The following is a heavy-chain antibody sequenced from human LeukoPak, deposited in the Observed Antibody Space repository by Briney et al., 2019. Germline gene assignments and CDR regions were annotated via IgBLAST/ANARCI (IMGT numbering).Heavy chain of an antibody. CDR2: INPNSGGT. J-gene: IGHJ4*02. D-gene: IGHD3-10*01. CDR1: GYTFTGYY. V-gene: IGHV1-2*02. CDR3: ARETPNSLWFGEL. Sequence: ASVKVSCKASGYTFTGYYMHWVRQAPGQELEWMGWINPNSGGTNSAQKSQGRVTMTRDASISTAYMELSRLGSDDTAVYYCARETPNSLWFGELWGQGTLVTVSS.